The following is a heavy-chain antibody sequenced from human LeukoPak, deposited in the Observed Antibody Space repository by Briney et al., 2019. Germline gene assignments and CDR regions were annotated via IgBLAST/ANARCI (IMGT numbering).Heavy chain of an antibody. V-gene: IGHV3-21*01. CDR1: GFTFSSYS. CDR3: ARLGITGTTRYFDY. J-gene: IGHJ4*02. D-gene: IGHD1-7*01. Sequence: GGSLRLSCAASGFTFSSYSMNWVHQAPGKGLEWVSSISSSSSYIYYADSVKGRFTISRDNAKNSLYLQMNSLRAEDTAVYYCARLGITGTTRYFDYWGQGTLVTVSS. CDR2: ISSSSSYI.